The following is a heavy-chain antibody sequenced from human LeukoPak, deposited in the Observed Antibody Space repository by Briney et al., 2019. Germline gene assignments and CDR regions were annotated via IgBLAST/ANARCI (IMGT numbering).Heavy chain of an antibody. V-gene: IGHV4-61*02. J-gene: IGHJ5*02. CDR1: GGSISSGSYY. CDR2: IYTSGST. Sequence: SETLSLTCTVSGGSISSGSYYWSWIRQPAGKGLEWIGRIYTSGSTNYNPSLKSRVTISVDTSKNQLFLKLRSVTAADTAVYYCARTGETLAEAGIGDHWGQGTLVIVSS. D-gene: IGHD6-13*01. CDR3: ARTGETLAEAGIGDH.